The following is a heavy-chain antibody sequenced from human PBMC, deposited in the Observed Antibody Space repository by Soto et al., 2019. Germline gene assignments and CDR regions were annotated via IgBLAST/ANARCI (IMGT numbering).Heavy chain of an antibody. V-gene: IGHV1-24*01. CDR1: GYTLAELS. D-gene: IGHD3-3*01. J-gene: IGHJ4*02. Sequence: GXSVKVSCKVSGYTLAELSMHWVRQAPGKGLEWMGGFDPEDGETIYAQKFQGRVTMTEDTSTDTAYMELSSLRSDDTAVYYCARDIGITIFGVVIKDFDYWGQGTLVTVSS. CDR3: ARDIGITIFGVVIKDFDY. CDR2: FDPEDGET.